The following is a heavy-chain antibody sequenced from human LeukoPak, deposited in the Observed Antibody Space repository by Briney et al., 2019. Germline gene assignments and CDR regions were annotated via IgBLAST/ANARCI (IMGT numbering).Heavy chain of an antibody. D-gene: IGHD3-10*01. CDR2: IKQDGSEK. CDR3: AREPHYYGSAVDY. V-gene: IGHV3-7*01. J-gene: IGHJ4*02. Sequence: PGGSLRLSCAASGYTFSSYWMSWVRQAPGKGLEWVANIKQDGSEKYYVDSVKGRFTISRDNAKNSLYLQMNILRAEDTAVYYCAREPHYYGSAVDYWGQGTLVTLSS. CDR1: GYTFSSYW.